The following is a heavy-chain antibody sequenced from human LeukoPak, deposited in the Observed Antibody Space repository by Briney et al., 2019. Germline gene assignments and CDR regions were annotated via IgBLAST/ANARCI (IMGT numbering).Heavy chain of an antibody. V-gene: IGHV1-69*05. CDR2: IIPIFGTA. D-gene: IGHD6-19*01. CDR3: ARDRTYSSGLYFDY. Sequence: SVKVSCKASGGTFSSYAISWVRQAPGQGLEWMGRIIPIFGTANYAQKFQGRVTITTDESTSTAYMELSSLRSEDTAVYYCARDRTYSSGLYFDYWGQGTLVTVSS. CDR1: GGTFSSYA. J-gene: IGHJ4*02.